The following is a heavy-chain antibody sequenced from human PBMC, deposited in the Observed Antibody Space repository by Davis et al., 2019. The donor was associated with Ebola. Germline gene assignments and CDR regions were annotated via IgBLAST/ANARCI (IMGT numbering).Heavy chain of an antibody. J-gene: IGHJ3*02. CDR3: ARDRGGDYGDVRGTFNI. V-gene: IGHV3-53*01. Sequence: PGGSLRLSCAASGFSVSSNYMSWVRQAPGKGLEWVSVLYSGGGAYYGDSVKGRFTISRDDSKNTLYLQMYSLRVEDTAVYYCARDRGGDYGDVRGTFNIWGQGTVVTVVS. D-gene: IGHD4/OR15-4a*01. CDR2: LYSGGGA. CDR1: GFSVSSNY.